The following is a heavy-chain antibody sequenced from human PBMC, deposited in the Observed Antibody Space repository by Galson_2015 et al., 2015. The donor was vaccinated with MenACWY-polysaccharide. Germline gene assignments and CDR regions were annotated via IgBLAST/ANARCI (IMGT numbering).Heavy chain of an antibody. CDR3: ARATRSTVVVIDY. D-gene: IGHD3-10*01. V-gene: IGHV1-18*01. CDR1: GYTFTNYG. CDR2: ISDYNGNT. Sequence: SVKVSCKASGYTFTNYGVSWVRQAPGQGLEWMGWISDYNGNTNYEQNLQGRVTMTTDTYTTTGYMELRSLRSDDTAVYYCARATRSTVVVIDYWGQGTLVSVSS. J-gene: IGHJ4*02.